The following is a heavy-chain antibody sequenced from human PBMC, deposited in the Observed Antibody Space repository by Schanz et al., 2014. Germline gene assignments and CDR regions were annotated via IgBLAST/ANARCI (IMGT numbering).Heavy chain of an antibody. V-gene: IGHV3-23*04. CDR3: ARDGGEVVRGVIEGVNHYYYGMDV. J-gene: IGHJ6*02. D-gene: IGHD3-10*01. CDR2: ISGSGGST. CDR1: GLNFDYYG. Sequence: VQLVESGGGVVQPGRSLRLSCATSGLNFDYYGMSWVRQAPGQGLEWVSAISGSGGSTYYADPVKGRFTISRDNSKNTLYLQMKSLRVEDTAVYYCARDGGEVVRGVIEGVNHYYYGMDVWGQGTTVTVSS.